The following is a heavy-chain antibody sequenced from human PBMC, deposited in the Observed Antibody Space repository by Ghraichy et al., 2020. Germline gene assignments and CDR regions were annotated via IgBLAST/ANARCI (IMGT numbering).Heavy chain of an antibody. CDR2: INHSGST. J-gene: IGHJ4*02. CDR3: ARGLAVALFDY. D-gene: IGHD6-19*01. CDR1: GGSFSGYY. Sequence: SETLSLTCAVYGGSFSGYYWSWIRQPPGKGLEWIGEINHSGSTNYNPSLKSRVTISVDTSKNQFSLKLSSVTAADTAVYYCARGLAVALFDYWGQGTLVTVSS. V-gene: IGHV4-34*01.